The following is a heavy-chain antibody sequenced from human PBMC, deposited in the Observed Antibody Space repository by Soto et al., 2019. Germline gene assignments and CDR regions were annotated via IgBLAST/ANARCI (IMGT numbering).Heavy chain of an antibody. CDR1: GGSFSGDY. J-gene: IGHJ6*03. D-gene: IGHD6-13*01. Sequence: PSETLSLTCAVYGGSFSGDYWSWIRQPPGKGLEWIGEINHSGSTNYNPSLKSRVTISVDTSKNQFSLKLTSVTAADTAVYFCARSPPAAYYYYMDVWDKGATVTVSS. V-gene: IGHV4-34*01. CDR2: INHSGST. CDR3: ARSPPAAYYYYMDV.